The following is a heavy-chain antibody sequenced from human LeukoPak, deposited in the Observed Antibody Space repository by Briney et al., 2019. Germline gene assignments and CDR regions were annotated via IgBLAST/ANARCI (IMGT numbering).Heavy chain of an antibody. D-gene: IGHD3-10*01. CDR1: GYTFTGYY. CDR3: ARDRTRRWFGESHYGMDV. Sequence: VASVKVSCKASGYTFTGYYMHWVRQAPGQGLEWMGWINPNSGGTNYAQKFQGRVTMTRDTSISTAYMELSRLRSDVTAVYYAARDRTRRWFGESHYGMDVWGQGTTVTVSS. J-gene: IGHJ6*02. V-gene: IGHV1-2*02. CDR2: INPNSGGT.